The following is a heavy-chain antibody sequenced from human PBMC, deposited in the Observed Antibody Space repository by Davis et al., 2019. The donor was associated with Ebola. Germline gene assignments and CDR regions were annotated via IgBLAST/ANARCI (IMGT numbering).Heavy chain of an antibody. CDR2: ISKDGSNE. CDR1: GFTFSSYA. D-gene: IGHD6-19*01. J-gene: IGHJ4*02. V-gene: IGHV3-30*04. CDR3: LAGTNY. Sequence: GGSLRLSCAASGFTFSSYAMHWVRQAPGKGLEWVAVISKDGSNEDYADSVRGRFTISRDKSKSTLFLQMDSLRPEDTAVYYCLAGTNYWGQGTQVIVSS.